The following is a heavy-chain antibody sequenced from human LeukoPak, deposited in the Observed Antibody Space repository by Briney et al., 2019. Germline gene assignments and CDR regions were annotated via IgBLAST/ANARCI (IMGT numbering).Heavy chain of an antibody. CDR3: ARDSRTTTAFDI. CDR1: GGSISSYY. Sequence: KPSETLSLTCTVSGGSISSYYWSWIRQPPGKGLEWIGYVYYSGSTNYNPSLKGRVTISVDTSKNQFSLKLSSVTAADTAVYHCARDSRTTTAFDIWGQGTMVAVSS. CDR2: VYYSGST. D-gene: IGHD1-1*01. V-gene: IGHV4-59*01. J-gene: IGHJ3*02.